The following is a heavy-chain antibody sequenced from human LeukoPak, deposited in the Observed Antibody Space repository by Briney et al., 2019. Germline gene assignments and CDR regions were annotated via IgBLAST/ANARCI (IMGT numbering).Heavy chain of an antibody. CDR2: IYYSGST. J-gene: IGHJ4*02. D-gene: IGHD1-7*01. CDR3: ARVSPNLRFDY. V-gene: IGHV4-59*01. Sequence: SSETLSLTCTVSGGSISSYYWSWIRQPPGKGLEWIGYIYYSGSTNYNSSLKSRVTISVDTSKNQCSLKLSSVTAADTAVYYCARVSPNLRFDYWGQGTLVTVSS. CDR1: GGSISSYY.